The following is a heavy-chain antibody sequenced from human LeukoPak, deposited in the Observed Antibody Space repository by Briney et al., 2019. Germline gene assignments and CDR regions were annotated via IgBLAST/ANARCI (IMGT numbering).Heavy chain of an antibody. CDR2: ISGSGTI. CDR3: ARDSGTTGEVKFDP. CDR1: GGSINSY. Sequence: SETLSLTCTVSGGSINSYWSWIRQPAGKGLEWIGRISGSGTITYSPALQSRLSISIDTSKNQFSLKLMSVTAADTAVYYCARDSGTTGEVKFDPWGQGTLVTVSS. D-gene: IGHD3-10*01. V-gene: IGHV4-4*07. J-gene: IGHJ5*02.